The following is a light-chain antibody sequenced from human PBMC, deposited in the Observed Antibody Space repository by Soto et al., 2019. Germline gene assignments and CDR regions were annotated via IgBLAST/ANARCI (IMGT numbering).Light chain of an antibody. CDR2: GAS. CDR1: QSLSSRS. CDR3: QQYCSSLPFT. V-gene: IGKV3-20*01. J-gene: IGKJ3*01. Sequence: EIVLTQSPGTLSLSPGERATLSCRASQSLSSRSLAWYQQKPGQAPRLLIYGASSRATDIPDRFSGSGSGTDFTLTISRLEPEDFAVYYCQQYCSSLPFTFGPGTKVDIK.